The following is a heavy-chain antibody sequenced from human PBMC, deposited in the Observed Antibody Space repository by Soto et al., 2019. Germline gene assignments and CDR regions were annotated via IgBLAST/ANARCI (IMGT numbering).Heavy chain of an antibody. CDR2: IRSKANSYAT. J-gene: IGHJ4*02. D-gene: IGHD2-15*01. Sequence: LSLTCAASGFTFSGSAMHWVRQASGKGLEWVGRIRSKANSYATAYAASVKGRFTISRDDSKNTAYLQMNSLKTEDTAVYYCTIVVVAATPAVGDYWGQGTLVTVSS. CDR1: GFTFSGSA. V-gene: IGHV3-73*01. CDR3: TIVVVAATPAVGDY.